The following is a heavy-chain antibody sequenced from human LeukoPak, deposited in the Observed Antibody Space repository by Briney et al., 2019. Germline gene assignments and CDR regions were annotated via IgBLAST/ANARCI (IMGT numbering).Heavy chain of an antibody. J-gene: IGHJ6*02. V-gene: IGHV1-69*13. D-gene: IGHD6-6*01. CDR3: VRLDEYSSSSRYYGMDV. Sequence: SVKVSCKASGGTFSSYAISWVRQAPGQGLEWMGGIIPIFGTANYAQKFQGRVTITADESTSTAYMELSSLRSEDTAVYYCVRLDEYSSSSRYYGMDVWGQGTTVTVSS. CDR1: GGTFSSYA. CDR2: IIPIFGTA.